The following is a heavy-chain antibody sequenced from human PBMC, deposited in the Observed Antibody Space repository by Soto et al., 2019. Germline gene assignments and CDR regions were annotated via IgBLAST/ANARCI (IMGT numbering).Heavy chain of an antibody. CDR3: ARVELDPITIFAKTGIYYYYGMDV. D-gene: IGHD3-3*01. J-gene: IGHJ6*02. CDR2: IIPIFGTA. V-gene: IGHV1-69*12. Sequence: QVQLVQSGAEVKKPGSSVKVSCKASGGTFSSYAISWVRQAPGQGLEWMGGIIPIFGTANYAQKFQGRVTITADESTSTAYMELSSLRSEDTAVYYCARVELDPITIFAKTGIYYYYGMDVWGQGTTVTVSS. CDR1: GGTFSSYA.